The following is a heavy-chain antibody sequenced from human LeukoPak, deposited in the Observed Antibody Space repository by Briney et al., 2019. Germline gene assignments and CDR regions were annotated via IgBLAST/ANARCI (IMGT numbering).Heavy chain of an antibody. J-gene: IGHJ6*03. CDR3: ARRTHDYSIHYYYYYYMDV. Sequence: SETLSLTCAVYGGSFSGYYWSWIRQPPGKGLEWIGEINHSGSTNYNPSLKSRVTISVDTSKNQFSLKLSSVTAADTAVYYCARRTHDYSIHYYYYYYMDVWGKGTTVTVSS. D-gene: IGHD4-11*01. CDR1: GGSFSGYY. V-gene: IGHV4-34*01. CDR2: INHSGST.